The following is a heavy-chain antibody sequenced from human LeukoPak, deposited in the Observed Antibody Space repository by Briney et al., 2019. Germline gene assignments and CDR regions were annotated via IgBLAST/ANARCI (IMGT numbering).Heavy chain of an antibody. CDR1: RYTFTSYD. CDR3: ARGSPYYYDSSGYNYDY. Sequence: ASVKVSCKASRYTFTSYDINWVRQATGQGLEWMGWMNPNSGNTGYAQKFQGRVTMTRNTSISTAYMELSSLRSEDTAVYYCARGSPYYYDSSGYNYDYWGQGTLVTVSS. V-gene: IGHV1-8*01. CDR2: MNPNSGNT. J-gene: IGHJ4*02. D-gene: IGHD3-22*01.